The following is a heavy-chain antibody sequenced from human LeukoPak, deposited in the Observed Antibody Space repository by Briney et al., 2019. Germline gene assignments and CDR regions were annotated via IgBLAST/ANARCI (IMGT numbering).Heavy chain of an antibody. V-gene: IGHV1-69*04. J-gene: IGHJ4*02. D-gene: IGHD2-21*02. CDR3: ARSVVVTAPFDY. Sequence: GASVKVSCKASGGTFSSYAISWVRQAPGQGLEWMGRIIPILGIANYAQKFQGRVTITADKSTSTAYMELSSLGSEDTAVYYCARSVVVTAPFDYWGQGTLVTVSS. CDR1: GGTFSSYA. CDR2: IIPILGIA.